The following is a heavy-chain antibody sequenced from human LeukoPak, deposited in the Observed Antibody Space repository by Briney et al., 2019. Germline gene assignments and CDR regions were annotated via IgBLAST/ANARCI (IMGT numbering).Heavy chain of an antibody. V-gene: IGHV3-23*01. CDR2: ISGSGGST. CDR3: AKDLDCSSTSCYSGGYCGGDCLDY. D-gene: IGHD2-2*01. Sequence: GGSLRLSCAASGFTFNNYAMSWVRQAPAKGLEWVSTISGSGGSTYYADSVKGRFTISRDNSKNTLYLQMNSLRAEDTAVYYCAKDLDCSSTSCYSGGYCGGDCLDYWGQGTLVTVSS. J-gene: IGHJ4*02. CDR1: GFTFNNYA.